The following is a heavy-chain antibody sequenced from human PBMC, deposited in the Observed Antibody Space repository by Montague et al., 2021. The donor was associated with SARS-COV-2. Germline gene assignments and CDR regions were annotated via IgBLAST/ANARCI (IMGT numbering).Heavy chain of an antibody. CDR3: AKGGTSYFYGMDV. D-gene: IGHD1-26*01. CDR2: IFGGGST. J-gene: IGHJ6*02. CDR1: GFTVSRNY. Sequence: SLRLSCAASGFTVSRNYMGWVRQAPGKGLEWVSVIFGGGSTNYADSVKGRFTISRDISQNTLYLQMNSPRAEDMAVYYCAKGGTSYFYGMDVWGQGTTVAVSS. V-gene: IGHV3-66*01.